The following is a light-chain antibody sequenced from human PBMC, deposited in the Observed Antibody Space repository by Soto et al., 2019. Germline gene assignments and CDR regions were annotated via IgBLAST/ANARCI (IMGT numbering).Light chain of an antibody. Sequence: QSVLTQPPSVSGAPGQRVTISCTGSSANIGAAYNVDWYQQLPGTAPKLLIYGNNNRPSGVPARFSGSKSGTSASLAIAGLQAEDEGDYYCASWDDRLGAVTFGGGTKVTVL. V-gene: IGLV1-40*01. CDR1: SANIGAAYN. CDR2: GNN. J-gene: IGLJ2*01. CDR3: ASWDDRLGAVT.